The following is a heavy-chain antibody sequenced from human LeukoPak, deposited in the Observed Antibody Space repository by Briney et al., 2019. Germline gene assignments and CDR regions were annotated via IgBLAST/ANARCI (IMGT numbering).Heavy chain of an antibody. CDR2: IYYSGST. V-gene: IGHV4-39*07. D-gene: IGHD4-23*01. J-gene: IGHJ5*02. CDR3: ARGPGGNWFDP. Sequence: PSETLSLTCTVSGVSISSSSYYWGWLRQPPGKGLEWIGSIYYSGSTYCNPSLKSRVTISVDTSKNQFSLKLSSVTAADTAVYYCARGPGGNWFDPWGQGTLVTVSS. CDR1: GVSISSSSYY.